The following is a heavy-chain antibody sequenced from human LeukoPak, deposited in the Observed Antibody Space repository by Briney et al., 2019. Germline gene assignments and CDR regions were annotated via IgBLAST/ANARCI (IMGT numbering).Heavy chain of an antibody. Sequence: SETLSLTCTVSGYSISSGYYWGWIRQPPGKGLEWIGSIYHSGSTYYKPSLKSRVIISVDTSKNQFSLKLSSVTAADTAVYYCAREVRFLEWLFVYFDYWGQGTLVTVPS. V-gene: IGHV4-38-2*02. CDR3: AREVRFLEWLFVYFDY. CDR1: GYSISSGYY. D-gene: IGHD3-3*01. J-gene: IGHJ4*02. CDR2: IYHSGST.